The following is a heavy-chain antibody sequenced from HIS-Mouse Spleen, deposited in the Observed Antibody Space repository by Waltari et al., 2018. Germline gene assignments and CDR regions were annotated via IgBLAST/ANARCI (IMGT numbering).Heavy chain of an antibody. CDR3: AGGVGSSWYYFDY. J-gene: IGHJ4*02. CDR1: GFTVIRTY. Sequence: EVQLVESGGGLIQPGGSLRLSCAASGFTVIRTYISWVRQAPGKGLEWVSVIYSGGSTYYADSVKGRFTISRDNSKNTLYLQMNSLRAEDTAVYYCAGGVGSSWYYFDYWGQGTLVTVSS. V-gene: IGHV3-53*01. CDR2: IYSGGST. D-gene: IGHD6-13*01.